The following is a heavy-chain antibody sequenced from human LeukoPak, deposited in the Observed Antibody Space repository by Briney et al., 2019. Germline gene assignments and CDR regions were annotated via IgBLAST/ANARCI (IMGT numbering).Heavy chain of an antibody. CDR3: SRGHYGPDY. D-gene: IGHD3-16*01. Sequence: GGSLRLSCTASGFSYSGYSMHWVRQAPGKGLEWVSGIQRDGSSPTYADSVKGRFTISRDNAKGSVYLQMNILRAEDTAVYYCSRGHYGPDYWGQGTLVTVSS. CDR2: IQRDGSSP. CDR1: GFSYSGYS. V-gene: IGHV3-74*01. J-gene: IGHJ4*02.